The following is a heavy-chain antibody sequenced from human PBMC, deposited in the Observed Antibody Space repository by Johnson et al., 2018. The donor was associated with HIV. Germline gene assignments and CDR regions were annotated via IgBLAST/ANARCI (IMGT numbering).Heavy chain of an antibody. CDR1: GFTFSSYG. CDR2: IWYDGSNK. Sequence: QVQLVESGGGVVQPGRSLRLSCAASGFTFSSYGMHWVRQAPGKGLEWVAVIWYDGSNKYYADSVKGRFTISSDNSKNTLYLQMNSLRAEDTAVYYCAKDLGTGDDAFDIWGQGTMVTVSS. CDR3: AKDLGTGDDAFDI. V-gene: IGHV3-33*06. J-gene: IGHJ3*02. D-gene: IGHD7-27*01.